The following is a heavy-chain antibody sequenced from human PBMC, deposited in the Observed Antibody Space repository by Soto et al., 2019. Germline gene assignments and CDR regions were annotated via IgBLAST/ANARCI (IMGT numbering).Heavy chain of an antibody. CDR2: INHSGST. J-gene: IGHJ6*02. CDR3: ARGVLYGSGSYYFFMGKNYYGMDV. V-gene: IGHV4-34*01. Sequence: PSETLSLTCAVYGGSFSGYYWSWIRQPPGKGLEWIGEINHSGSTNYNPSLKSRVTISVDTSKNQFSLKLSSVTAADTAVYYCARGVLYGSGSYYFFMGKNYYGMDVWGQGTTVTVSS. D-gene: IGHD3-10*01. CDR1: GGSFSGYY.